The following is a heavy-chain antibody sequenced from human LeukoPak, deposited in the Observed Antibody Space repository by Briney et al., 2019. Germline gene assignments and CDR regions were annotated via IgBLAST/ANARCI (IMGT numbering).Heavy chain of an antibody. V-gene: IGHV3-33*08. D-gene: IGHD1-26*01. CDR1: GFTFSSYG. CDR2: IFSDGIRK. Sequence: GGSLRLSCAASGFTFSSYGMHWVRQAPGKGLEWVAIIFSDGIRKYYADSVKGRFTISRDISRSTLYLEMNSLSAEDTAVYYCARASGPIKKNRFDQWGQGTLVTVSS. CDR3: ARASGPIKKNRFDQ. J-gene: IGHJ4*02.